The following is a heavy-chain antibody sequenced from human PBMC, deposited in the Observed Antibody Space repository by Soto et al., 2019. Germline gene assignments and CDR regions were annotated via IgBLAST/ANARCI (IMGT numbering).Heavy chain of an antibody. CDR3: ASHQYHSGWSRPFDL. D-gene: IGHD6-19*01. CDR2: IYYRGNT. V-gene: IGHV4-59*08. Sequence: QVQLQESGPGLVKPSETLSLTCNVSGDSISPYFWSWIRQPPGRGLEFIAYIYYRGNTNYNPSLKSRATISVDTTKNQFSLKLNSVTAADTDMSYCASHQYHSGWSRPFDLWGQGTMVTVSA. J-gene: IGHJ3*01. CDR1: GDSISPYF.